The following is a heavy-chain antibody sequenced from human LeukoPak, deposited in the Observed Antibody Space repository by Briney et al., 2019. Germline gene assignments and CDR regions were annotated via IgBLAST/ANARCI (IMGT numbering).Heavy chain of an antibody. J-gene: IGHJ4*02. D-gene: IGHD1-1*01. CDR3: ARLPHAGTHNGDY. Sequence: GASVKVSCKASGYTFTGYYMHWVRQAPGQGLGWMGWINPNSGGTNYAQKFQGRVTMTRDTSISTAYMELSRLRSDDTAVYYCARLPHAGTHNGDYWSQGTLVTVSS. CDR1: GYTFTGYY. CDR2: INPNSGGT. V-gene: IGHV1-2*02.